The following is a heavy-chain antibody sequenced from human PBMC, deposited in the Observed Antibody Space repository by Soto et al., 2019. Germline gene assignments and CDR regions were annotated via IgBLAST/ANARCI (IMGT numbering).Heavy chain of an antibody. CDR2: IYWDDDK. V-gene: IGHV2-5*02. D-gene: IGHD4-17*01. J-gene: IGHJ4*02. CDR1: GFSLSTSGVG. CDR3: AHLTTVTTVDY. Sequence: QITLKESGPTLVKPTQTLTLTCTFSGFSLSTSGVGVGWIRQPPGKALEWLALIYWDDDKRYSPSLKTRLTITKDTSKDQVVLTMTNMDPVDTATYYCAHLTTVTTVDYWGQGTLVTVSS.